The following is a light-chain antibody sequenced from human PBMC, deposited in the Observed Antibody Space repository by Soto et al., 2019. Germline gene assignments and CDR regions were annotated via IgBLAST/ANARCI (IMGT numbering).Light chain of an antibody. CDR1: QSVSSY. V-gene: IGKV3-11*01. CDR3: QQRSDWPLT. CDR2: DAS. Sequence: EIALTQSPATLSLSPGERVTLSCRASQSVSSYFAWYQQKPGLAPRLLIYDASTRAAGIPARFSGSGSGTDFTLTISSLEPDDFAVYYCQQRSDWPLTFGGGTKVEIK. J-gene: IGKJ4*01.